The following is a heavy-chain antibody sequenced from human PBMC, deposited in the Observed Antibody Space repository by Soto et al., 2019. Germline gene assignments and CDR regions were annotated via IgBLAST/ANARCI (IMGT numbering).Heavy chain of an antibody. D-gene: IGHD6-13*01. CDR1: GGSISSGRYY. CDR2: IYYSGRT. CDR3: ARRSKGSTAGLDY. J-gene: IGHJ4*02. V-gene: IGHV4-39*01. Sequence: QLQLQESGPGLVKPSETLSLTCSVSGGSISSGRYYWAWIRQPPGKGLDWIGTIYYSGRTYFNPSLKSRVTISVDTSKNQFSLTLSSATAADTAVYYWARRSKGSTAGLDYWGQGTLVTVSS.